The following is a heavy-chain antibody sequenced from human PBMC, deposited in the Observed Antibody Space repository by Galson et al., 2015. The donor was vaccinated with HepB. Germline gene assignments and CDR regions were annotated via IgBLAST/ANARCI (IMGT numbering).Heavy chain of an antibody. CDR1: GGTFSNYA. CDR2: IIPMFGTT. D-gene: IGHD1-26*01. Sequence: SVKVSCKASGGTFSNYAISWVRQAPGQGLEWMGGIIPMFGTTKYAQSFQGRITITADESTSTPYMELSSLRSEDTAVYYCARGPIVGAADVWGQGTTVTVSS. J-gene: IGHJ6*02. V-gene: IGHV1-69*13. CDR3: ARGPIVGAADV.